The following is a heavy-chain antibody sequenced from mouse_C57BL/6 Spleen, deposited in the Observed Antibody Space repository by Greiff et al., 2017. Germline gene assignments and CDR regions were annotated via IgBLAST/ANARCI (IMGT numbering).Heavy chain of an antibody. J-gene: IGHJ2*01. V-gene: IGHV1-63*01. Sequence: QVQLQQPGAELVRPGTSVKMSCKASGYTFTTYWIGWAKQRPGHGLEWIGDIYPGGGYTNYNEKFKGKATLTVDKSSSTAYMQLSSLTSEDSAIYYCARLGRRTFDYWGQGTTLTVSS. CDR3: ARLGRRTFDY. D-gene: IGHD4-1*01. CDR1: GYTFTTYW. CDR2: IYPGGGYT.